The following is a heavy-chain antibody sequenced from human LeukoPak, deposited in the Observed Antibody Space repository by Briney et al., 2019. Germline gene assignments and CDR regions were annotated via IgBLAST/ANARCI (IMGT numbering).Heavy chain of an antibody. CDR2: IKEDGGEK. CDR3: ARDPYSGSPD. Sequence: GGSLRLSCAASGFTFSSYWMNWVRQAPGKGLEWAAAIKEDGGEKDYVDSVKGRFTISRDNAKNSLYLQMNSLRAEDTAVYYCARDPYSGSPDWGQGTLVTVSS. V-gene: IGHV3-7*01. CDR1: GFTFSSYW. J-gene: IGHJ4*02. D-gene: IGHD1-26*01.